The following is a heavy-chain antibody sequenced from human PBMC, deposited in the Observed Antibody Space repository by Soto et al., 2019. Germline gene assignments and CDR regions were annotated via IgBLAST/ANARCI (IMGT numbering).Heavy chain of an antibody. CDR1: GGTISSGGYY. D-gene: IGHD2-21*02. J-gene: IGHJ1*01. Sequence: QVQLQESGPGLVKPSQTLSLTCIVSGGTISSGGYYWSWIRQHPGKGLEWIAYINDSGTTYYKPSLKSRVSISVDTSKNQFSMKLTSVTAADTAVYYCARGLAGDAVYFQHWGQGTLVTVSS. V-gene: IGHV4-31*03. CDR3: ARGLAGDAVYFQH. CDR2: INDSGTT.